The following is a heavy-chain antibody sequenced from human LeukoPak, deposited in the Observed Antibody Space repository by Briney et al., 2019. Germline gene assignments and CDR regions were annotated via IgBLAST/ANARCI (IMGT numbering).Heavy chain of an antibody. CDR1: GFTFSSYS. J-gene: IGHJ4*02. CDR2: ISSSSSYI. V-gene: IGHV3-21*04. Sequence: GGSLRLSCAASGFTFSSYSMNWVRQAPGKGLEWVSSISSSSSYIYYADSVKGRFTISRDNAKNSLYLQMNSLRAEDTAVYYCARTKPQQFDILSWGQGTLVTVSS. D-gene: IGHD3-9*01. CDR3: ARTKPQQFDILS.